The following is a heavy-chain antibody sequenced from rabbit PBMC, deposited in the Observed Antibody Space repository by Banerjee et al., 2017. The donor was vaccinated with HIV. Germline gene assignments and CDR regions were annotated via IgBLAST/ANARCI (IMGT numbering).Heavy chain of an antibody. CDR3: ARDLAVVIGWNFNL. CDR2: INTSSGNT. Sequence: QSLEESGGDLVKPGASLTLTSTASGIDFSSSYCKCWFRQAPGKGLEWIACINTSSGNTVCASWAKGRFTITKTSSPTVTLQMTSLTAADTATYFCARDLAVVIGWNFNLWGPGTLVTVS. J-gene: IGHJ4*01. D-gene: IGHD1-1*01. V-gene: IGHV1S40*01. CDR1: GIDFSSSYC.